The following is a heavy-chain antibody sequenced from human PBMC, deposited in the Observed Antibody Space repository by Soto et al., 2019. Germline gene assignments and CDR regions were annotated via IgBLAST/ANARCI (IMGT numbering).Heavy chain of an antibody. Sequence: QVQLQESGPGLVKPSQTLSLTCTVSGVSISSGDYYWSWIRQDPGKGLEWIGYIYYSGSAYYNPSLASRVSLPVDTSENHFSLKLSSVTAADTAVYYCARVGYYASGTSDSWGQGTLVTVSS. J-gene: IGHJ4*02. CDR1: GVSISSGDYY. V-gene: IGHV4-31*03. CDR2: IYYSGSA. CDR3: ARVGYYASGTSDS. D-gene: IGHD3-10*01.